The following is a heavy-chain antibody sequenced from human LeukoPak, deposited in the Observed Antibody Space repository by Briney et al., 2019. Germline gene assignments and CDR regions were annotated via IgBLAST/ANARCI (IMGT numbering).Heavy chain of an antibody. CDR1: GFTFSSYG. Sequence: GRSLRLSCAASGFTFSSYGMHWVRQAPGKGLEWVAVIWYDGSNKYYADSVKGRFTISRDNSKNTLYLQMNSLRAEDTAVYYCAKDPRGRIQLWTMDVWGQGTTVTVSS. CDR2: IWYDGSNK. J-gene: IGHJ6*02. CDR3: AKDPRGRIQLWTMDV. V-gene: IGHV3-33*06. D-gene: IGHD5-18*01.